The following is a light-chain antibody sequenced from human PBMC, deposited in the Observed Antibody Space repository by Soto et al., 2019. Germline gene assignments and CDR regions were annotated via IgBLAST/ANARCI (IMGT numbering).Light chain of an antibody. CDR1: QSISSW. CDR3: QHYNNYPLS. Sequence: DIQMTQSPSTLSASVGDRVTISCRASQSISSWLAWYQQKPGKAPKLLIYDASSLESGVPSRFSGSGSGTEFTLTISSLKPDDFATYYCQHYNNYPLSFGGGTKVDIK. J-gene: IGKJ4*01. CDR2: DAS. V-gene: IGKV1-5*01.